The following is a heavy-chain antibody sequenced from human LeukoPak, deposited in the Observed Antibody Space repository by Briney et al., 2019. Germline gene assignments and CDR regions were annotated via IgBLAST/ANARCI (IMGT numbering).Heavy chain of an antibody. Sequence: PGGSLRLSCAASGFYFANYAMSWVRQAPGKGLEWVSATVGGGSPNTYHADSVKGRFTISRDNSKNTLYLQMNSLRAEDTAVYYCAGWVVVVVAATSWFDPWGQGTLVTVSS. V-gene: IGHV3-23*01. CDR3: AGWVVVVVAATSWFDP. D-gene: IGHD2-15*01. CDR2: TVGGGSPNT. J-gene: IGHJ5*02. CDR1: GFYFANYA.